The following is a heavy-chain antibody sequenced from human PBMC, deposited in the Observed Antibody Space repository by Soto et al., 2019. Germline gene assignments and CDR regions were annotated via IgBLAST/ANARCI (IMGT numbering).Heavy chain of an antibody. V-gene: IGHV3-21*01. Sequence: PGGSLRLSCAASGFTFSNSSMNWVRQAPGKGLEWVSSISSRSSYIYYADPVKGRFTISRDNAKNSLSLQMNSLRAEDTAVYYCARDNSFTGGFDYWGLGTLVTVS. CDR1: GFTFSNSS. CDR3: ARDNSFTGGFDY. CDR2: ISSRSSYI. J-gene: IGHJ4*02. D-gene: IGHD1-26*01.